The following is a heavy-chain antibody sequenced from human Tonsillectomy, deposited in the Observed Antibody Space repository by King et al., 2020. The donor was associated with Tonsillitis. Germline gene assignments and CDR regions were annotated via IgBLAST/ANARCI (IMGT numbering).Heavy chain of an antibody. V-gene: IGHV1-18*04. D-gene: IGHD6-13*01. CDR1: GYTFNDYG. CDR2: ISPYNGIT. J-gene: IGHJ4*02. CDR3: ARYYFSSWNQFDY. Sequence: QLVQSGAEVKEPGASVKVSCKASGYTFNDYGVGWVRQAPGQGLEWMGWISPYNGITNYVQKFQGRVTLTTDTSTSTAYMEVKSLKSDDTAIYYCARYYFSSWNQFDYWGQGTLVTVSS.